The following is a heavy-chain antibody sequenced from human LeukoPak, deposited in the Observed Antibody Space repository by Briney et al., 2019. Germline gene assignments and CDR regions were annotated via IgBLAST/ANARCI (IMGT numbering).Heavy chain of an antibody. CDR3: ARGTAYCGGDCYFY. Sequence: SVKVSCKASGGTLSSYAISWVRKAPVQGIKWIGGIIPIIGTANYAQKFQGRVTITTDESTSTAYMELSSLRSEDTAVYYCARGTAYCGGDCYFYWGQGTLVTVSS. CDR1: GGTLSSYA. D-gene: IGHD2-21*02. CDR2: IIPIIGTA. J-gene: IGHJ4*02. V-gene: IGHV1-69*05.